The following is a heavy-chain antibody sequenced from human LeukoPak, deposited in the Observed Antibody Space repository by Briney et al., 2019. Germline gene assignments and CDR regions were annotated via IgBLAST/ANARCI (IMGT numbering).Heavy chain of an antibody. CDR2: IRSKAHSYAT. CDR1: GLTFSGSA. D-gene: IGHD3-16*01. Sequence: GGSLRLSCTASGLTFSGSAIHWVRQASGRGLEWVGRIRSKAHSYATAYGASVKGRFIISRDDLNNTVYLQMKSLKTEDTAVYYCARSSGWGFWYFDLWGRGTLVTVSS. CDR3: ARSSGWGFWYFDL. V-gene: IGHV3-73*01. J-gene: IGHJ2*01.